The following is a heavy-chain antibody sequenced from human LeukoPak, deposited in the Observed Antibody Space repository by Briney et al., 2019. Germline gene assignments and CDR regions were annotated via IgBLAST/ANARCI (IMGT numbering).Heavy chain of an antibody. Sequence: SETLSLTCAVYGGSFSGYYWSWIRQSPGKGLEWIGEINHRGSTKYNPSLKSRVTMSVDTSKNQFSLKLSSVTAADTAVYYCARADDYWGQGTLVTVSS. V-gene: IGHV4-34*01. CDR2: INHRGST. J-gene: IGHJ4*02. CDR1: GGSFSGYY. CDR3: ARADDY.